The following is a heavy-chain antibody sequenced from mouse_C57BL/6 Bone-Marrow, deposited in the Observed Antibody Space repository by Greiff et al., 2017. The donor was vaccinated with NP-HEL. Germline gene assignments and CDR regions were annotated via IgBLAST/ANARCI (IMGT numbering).Heavy chain of an antibody. CDR2: IDPETGGT. CDR1: GYTFTDYE. D-gene: IGHD2-3*01. J-gene: IGHJ2*01. V-gene: IGHV1-15*01. CDR3: TSPYDGYYVTY. Sequence: QQSGAELVRPGASVTLSCKASGYTFTDYEMHWVKQTPVHGLEWIGAIDPETGGTAYNQKFKGKAILTADKSSSTAYMELRSLTSEDSAVYYCTSPYDGYYVTYWGQGTTLTVSS.